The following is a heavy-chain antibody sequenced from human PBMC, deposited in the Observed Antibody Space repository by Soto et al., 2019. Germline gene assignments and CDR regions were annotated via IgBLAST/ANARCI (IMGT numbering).Heavy chain of an antibody. J-gene: IGHJ4*02. CDR1: GYTFTSHG. D-gene: IGHD3-10*01. CDR2: ISAYNGNT. CDR3: ARVTMVRGVTGTEADY. V-gene: IGHV1-18*01. Sequence: QVQLVQSGAEVKKPGASVKVSCKASGYTFTSHGISWVRQAPGQGLEWMGWISAYNGNTNYAQKLQGRVTMTTDTSTSTAYMELRSLRSDDTAVYYCARVTMVRGVTGTEADYWGQGTLVTVSS.